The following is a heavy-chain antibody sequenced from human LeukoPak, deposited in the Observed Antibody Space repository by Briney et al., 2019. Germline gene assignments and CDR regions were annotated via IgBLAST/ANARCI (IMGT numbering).Heavy chain of an antibody. V-gene: IGHV1-3*01. J-gene: IGHJ4*02. CDR1: GYTFTSYA. CDR3: ARGPPNWGMVGY. Sequence: ASVKVSCKASGYTFTSYAMHWVRQAPGQRLEWMGWINAGNGNTKYSQKFQGRVTMTRDTSISTAYMELSSLTFEDTAVYYCARGPPNWGMVGYWGQGTLVTVSS. CDR2: INAGNGNT. D-gene: IGHD7-27*01.